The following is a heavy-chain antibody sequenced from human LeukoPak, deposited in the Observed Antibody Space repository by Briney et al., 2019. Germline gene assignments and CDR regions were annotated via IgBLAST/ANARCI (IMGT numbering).Heavy chain of an antibody. J-gene: IGHJ3*02. V-gene: IGHV3-21*01. Sequence: GGSLRLSCAASGFTFSNYAMHWVRQAPGKGLEWVSSISSSSSYIYYADSVKGRFTISRDNAKNSLYLQMNSLRAEDTAVYYCARDQFYDSSGYYYESDAFDIWGQGTMVTVSS. CDR3: ARDQFYDSSGYYYESDAFDI. D-gene: IGHD3-22*01. CDR1: GFTFSNYA. CDR2: ISSSSSYI.